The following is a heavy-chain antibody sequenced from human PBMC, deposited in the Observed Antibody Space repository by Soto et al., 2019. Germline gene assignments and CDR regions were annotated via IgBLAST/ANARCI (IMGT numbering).Heavy chain of an antibody. D-gene: IGHD3-3*01. V-gene: IGHV1-69*13. CDR3: ARGRRGVWSGYYTGLDY. CDR1: GGTFSRYS. Sequence: APVNWSWKGSGGTFSRYSISWGRHAPGQGLEWMGGIIPIFGTANYAQKFQGRVTITADESTSTAYMELSSLRSEDTAVYYCARGRRGVWSGYYTGLDYWGQGTLVTVSS. J-gene: IGHJ4*02. CDR2: IIPIFGTA.